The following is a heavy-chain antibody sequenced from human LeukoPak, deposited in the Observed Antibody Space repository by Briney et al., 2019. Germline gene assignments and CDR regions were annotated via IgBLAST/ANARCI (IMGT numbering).Heavy chain of an antibody. D-gene: IGHD1-26*01. CDR1: GYXFTSYG. J-gene: IGHJ4*02. CDR3: ARAWYSGNYPVDY. V-gene: IGHV1-18*01. Sequence: GASVKVSCKASGYXFTSYGITWVRQAPGQGLEWTGWISAYNGNTNYAQKLQGRVTMTTDTSTSTAYMELRSLRSDDTAVYYCARAWYSGNYPVDYWGQGTLVTVSS. CDR2: ISAYNGNT.